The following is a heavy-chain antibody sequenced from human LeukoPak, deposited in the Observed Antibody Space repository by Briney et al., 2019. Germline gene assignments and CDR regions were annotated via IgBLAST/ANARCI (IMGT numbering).Heavy chain of an antibody. CDR1: GGSFSDYY. J-gene: IGHJ5*02. CDR2: KNHRGVT. CDR3: ARGKDHGFRGSHRFEPNWFDP. V-gene: IGHV4-34*01. Sequence: SETMSLTCAVYGGSFSDYYWTWIRQSPGKGLGWIGEKNHRGVTNYNPSLKSRVTISVDRSKTQFSLNLNSVTAADTGLYYCARGKDHGFRGSHRFEPNWFDPWGQGTLVTASS. D-gene: IGHD3-16*02.